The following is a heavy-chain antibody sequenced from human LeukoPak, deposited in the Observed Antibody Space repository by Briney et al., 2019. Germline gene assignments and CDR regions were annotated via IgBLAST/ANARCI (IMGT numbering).Heavy chain of an antibody. CDR1: GFTFNSYA. J-gene: IGHJ4*02. D-gene: IGHD4-17*01. CDR2: ISGSGGST. V-gene: IGHV3-23*01. Sequence: GGSLRLSCAASGFTFNSYAMRWLRQAPGKGLEWVSAISGSGGSTYYTLSVKVRFTISRDNSKNTLYLQMNSLRGEDTAVYYCAKSDYGDYFDYWGQGTLVTVSS. CDR3: AKSDYGDYFDY.